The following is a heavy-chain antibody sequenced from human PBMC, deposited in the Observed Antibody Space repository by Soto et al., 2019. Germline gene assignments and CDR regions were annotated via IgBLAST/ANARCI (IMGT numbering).Heavy chain of an antibody. J-gene: IGHJ4*02. CDR3: AKDGSSSWHYGGADY. Sequence: PGGSLRLSCAASGFTFSSYGMHWVRQAPGKGLEWVAVISYDGSNKYYADSVKGRFTISRDNSKNTLYLQMNSLRAEDTAVYYCAKDGSSSWHYGGADYWGQGTLVTVSS. V-gene: IGHV3-30*18. CDR1: GFTFSSYG. CDR2: ISYDGSNK. D-gene: IGHD6-13*01.